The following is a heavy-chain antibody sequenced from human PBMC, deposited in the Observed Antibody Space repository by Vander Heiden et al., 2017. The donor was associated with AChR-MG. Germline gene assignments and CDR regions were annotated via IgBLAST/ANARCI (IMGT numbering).Heavy chain of an antibody. CDR2: IYYSGST. D-gene: IGHD6-6*01. Sequence: QLQLQESGPGLVKPSETLSLTCTVSGGSISSSSYYWGWIRQPPGKGLEWIGSIYYSGSTYYNPSLKSRVTISVDTSKNQCALKLSSVTAAETAVYYCARQTGREQLVSNPFDYWGHGTLVTVSS. CDR3: ARQTGREQLVSNPFDY. J-gene: IGHJ4*01. V-gene: IGHV4-39*01. CDR1: GGSISSSSYY.